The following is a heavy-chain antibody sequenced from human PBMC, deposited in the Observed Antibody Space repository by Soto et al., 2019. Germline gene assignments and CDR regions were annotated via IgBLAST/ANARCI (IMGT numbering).Heavy chain of an antibody. D-gene: IGHD3-3*01. CDR3: ARDRPSITIFGVVTATNYFDY. CDR1: GDSFTSSY. V-gene: IGHV1-46*03. J-gene: IGHJ4*02. CDR2: INPSGGST. Sequence: GTSVKVTCEASGDSFTSSYRHWVQQAHKQGLEWMGIINPSGGSTSYAQKFQGRVTMTRDTSTSTVYMELSSLRSEDTAVYYCARDRPSITIFGVVTATNYFDYWGQGTLVTVSS.